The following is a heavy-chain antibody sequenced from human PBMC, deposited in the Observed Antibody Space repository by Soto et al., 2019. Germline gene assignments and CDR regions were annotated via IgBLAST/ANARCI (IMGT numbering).Heavy chain of an antibody. Sequence: SETLSLTCAVYGGSFSGYYWSWIRQPPGKGLEWIGEINHSGSTNYNPSLKSRVTISVDTSKNQFSLKLSSVTAADTAVYYCARGRRPDYYGSHVSDFGYWGQGTLVTVSS. V-gene: IGHV4-34*01. CDR1: GGSFSGYY. J-gene: IGHJ4*02. CDR2: INHSGST. D-gene: IGHD3-10*01. CDR3: ARGRRPDYYGSHVSDFGY.